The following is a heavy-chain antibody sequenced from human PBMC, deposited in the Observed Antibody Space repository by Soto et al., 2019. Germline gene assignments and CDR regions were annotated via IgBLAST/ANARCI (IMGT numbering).Heavy chain of an antibody. CDR3: ARVPPFGY. CDR2: IYHSVST. V-gene: IGHV4-30-2*01. J-gene: IGHJ4*02. Sequence: QLQLQESGSGLVKPSQTLSLTCAVSGGSISSGCYSWSWIRQPQGKGLEWIGYIYHSVSTYYNPPIKSRVNISVDRSKNQCSPKLTPVTAADTAVYYCARVPPFGYWCKGTLFTFS. CDR1: GGSISSGCYS.